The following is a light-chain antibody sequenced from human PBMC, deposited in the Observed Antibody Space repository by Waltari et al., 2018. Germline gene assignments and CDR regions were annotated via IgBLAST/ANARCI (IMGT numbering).Light chain of an antibody. V-gene: IGLV2-14*03. J-gene: IGLJ2*01. CDR1: SNDVGGYNY. CDR3: ASYTSSNTVI. CDR2: DVS. Sequence: QSALTQPASVSGSPGQSITISCTGTSNDVGGYNYVSRYQHQPGKAPKLMIFDVSDRPSRVSIRFSGSKSGNTASLTISGLQAEDEADYYCASYTSSNTVIFGGGTKVTVL.